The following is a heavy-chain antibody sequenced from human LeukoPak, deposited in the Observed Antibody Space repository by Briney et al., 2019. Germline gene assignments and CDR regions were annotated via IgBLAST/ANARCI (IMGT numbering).Heavy chain of an antibody. CDR2: IRYDGSNK. Sequence: GGSLRLSCAASGFTFSSYGIHWVRQAPGKGLEWVAFIRYDGSNKYYADSVKGRFTISRDNSKNTLYLQMNSLRAEDTAVYYCAKGSDILTGYFDYWGQGTLVTVSS. J-gene: IGHJ4*02. CDR1: GFTFSSYG. CDR3: AKGSDILTGYFDY. D-gene: IGHD3-9*01. V-gene: IGHV3-30*02.